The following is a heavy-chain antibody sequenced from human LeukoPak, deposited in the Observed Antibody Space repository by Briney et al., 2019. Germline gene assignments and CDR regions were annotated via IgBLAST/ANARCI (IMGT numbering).Heavy chain of an antibody. J-gene: IGHJ4*02. CDR2: IYYSGST. CDR1: GGSISSYY. CDR3: ATRRVGATHLDY. V-gene: IGHV4-59*08. Sequence: SETLSLTCTVSGGSISSYYWSWIRQPPGKGLEWIGYIYYSGSTNYNPSLKSRVTISVDTSKNQFSLKLSSVTAADTAVYYCATRRVGATHLDYWGQGTLVTVSS. D-gene: IGHD1-26*01.